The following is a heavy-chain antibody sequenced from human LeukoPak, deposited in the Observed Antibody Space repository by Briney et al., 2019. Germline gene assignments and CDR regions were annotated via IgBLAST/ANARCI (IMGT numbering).Heavy chain of an antibody. J-gene: IGHJ4*02. D-gene: IGHD3-22*01. Sequence: SETLSLTCTVSGGSISSSSYDWGWIRQPPGKGRALIGRIYYSGSTYYNPSPNSRFTISVDTSKNLFSLKLNSVTAADTAVYYCARHDRYFDYWGQGTLVTVSS. V-gene: IGHV4-39*01. CDR1: GGSISSSSYD. CDR2: IYYSGST. CDR3: ARHDRYFDY.